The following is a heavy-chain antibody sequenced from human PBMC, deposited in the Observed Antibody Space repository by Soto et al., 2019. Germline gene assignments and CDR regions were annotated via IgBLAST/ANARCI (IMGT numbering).Heavy chain of an antibody. CDR2: IYWDDDK. CDR1: GFSLSTSGVG. J-gene: IGHJ5*02. D-gene: IGHD3-22*01. V-gene: IGHV2-5*02. Sequence: SGPTLVNPTQTLTLTCTFSGFSLSTSGVGVGWIRQPPGKALEWLALIYWDDDKRYSPSLKSRLTITKDTSKNQVVLTMTNMESVDTATYSCAHTPYSGYYRPWGQGTRVTVSS. CDR3: AHTPYSGYYRP.